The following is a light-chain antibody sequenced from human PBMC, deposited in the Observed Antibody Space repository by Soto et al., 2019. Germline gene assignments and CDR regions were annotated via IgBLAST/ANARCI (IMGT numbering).Light chain of an antibody. J-gene: IGKJ5*01. V-gene: IGKV3-15*01. CDR3: QQYNNWPL. Sequence: EIVMTQSPATLSVSPGERATLSCRASQSVSSNLAWYQQKPGQAPRLLIYGASTRATGIPARFSGSGSGTEFTLTISSLQSEDFAVYYCQQYNNWPLFGRGTDWRL. CDR1: QSVSSN. CDR2: GAS.